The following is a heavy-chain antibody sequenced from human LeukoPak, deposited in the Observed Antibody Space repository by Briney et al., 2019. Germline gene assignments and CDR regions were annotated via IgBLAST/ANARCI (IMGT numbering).Heavy chain of an antibody. V-gene: IGHV3-48*01. CDR3: ARDSYSSGCNY. CDR1: GFIFSNYA. Sequence: GGSLRLSCAASGFIFSNYAMSWVRQAPGKGLEWVSYISSSSSTIYYADSVKGRFTISRDNAKNSLYLQMNSLRAEDTAVYYCARDSYSSGCNYWGQGTLVTVFS. D-gene: IGHD6-19*01. CDR2: ISSSSSTI. J-gene: IGHJ4*02.